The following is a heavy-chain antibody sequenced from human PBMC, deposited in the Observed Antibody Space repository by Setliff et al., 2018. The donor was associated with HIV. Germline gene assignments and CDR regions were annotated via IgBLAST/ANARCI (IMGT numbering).Heavy chain of an antibody. V-gene: IGHV4-59*11. J-gene: IGHJ4*02. CDR1: GGSISNHW. Sequence: SETLSLTCAVSGGSISNHWWSWFRQPPGKGLEWIAYIQASGITNHKPSLKGRCTISRDNSKSTLYLQLSSLRPEDTAVYYCASARIPTGGVSTSLDFWGLGTLVTVPS. CDR3: ASARIPTGGVSTSLDF. CDR2: IQASGIT. D-gene: IGHD2-15*01.